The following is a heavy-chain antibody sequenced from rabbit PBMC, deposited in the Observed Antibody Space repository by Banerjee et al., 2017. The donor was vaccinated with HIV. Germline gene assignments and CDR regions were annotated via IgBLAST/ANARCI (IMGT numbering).Heavy chain of an antibody. D-gene: IGHD7-1*01. CDR2: INAVTGKA. CDR1: GFSFSNKAV. J-gene: IGHJ3*01. Sequence: QEQLEESGGGLVQPGGSLKLSCTASGFSFSNKAVMCWVRQAPGKGLEWIACINAVTGKAVYASWAKGRFTFSKTSSTTVTLQVTSLTAADTATYFCTRAGYDGYSGYGYPYNMDLWGQGTLVTVS. V-gene: IGHV1S45*01. CDR3: TRAGYDGYSGYGYPYNMDL.